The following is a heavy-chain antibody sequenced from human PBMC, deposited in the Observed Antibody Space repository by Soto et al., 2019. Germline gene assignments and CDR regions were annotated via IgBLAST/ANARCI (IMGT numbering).Heavy chain of an antibody. CDR1: GGSISSGGYS. CDR3: ARVSCGGSCLDY. V-gene: IGHV4-30-2*01. CDR2: IYHSGST. D-gene: IGHD2-15*01. Sequence: PSETLSLICAVSGGSISSGGYSWSWIRQPPGKGLEWIGYIYHSGSTYYNPSLKSRVTISVDRSKNQFSLKLSSVTAADTAVYYCARVSCGGSCLDYWGQGTLVTVSS. J-gene: IGHJ4*02.